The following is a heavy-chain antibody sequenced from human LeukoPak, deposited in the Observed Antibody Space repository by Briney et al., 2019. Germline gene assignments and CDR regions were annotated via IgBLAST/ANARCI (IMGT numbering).Heavy chain of an antibody. V-gene: IGHV2-70*11. CDR1: GFCLSTRRVC. CDR3: GRAKSGFFDY. Sequence: ESGPALVTPTQTLTLTCTFSGFCLSTRRVCVSWIRQPPGKALEGLARIDWDDEKYYSTSLKTRLTISKDTSKNQVVLTLTNMDPKDTGTYYCGRAKSGFFDYWGQGTLVTVS. D-gene: IGHD5-12*01. J-gene: IGHJ4*02. CDR2: IDWDDEK.